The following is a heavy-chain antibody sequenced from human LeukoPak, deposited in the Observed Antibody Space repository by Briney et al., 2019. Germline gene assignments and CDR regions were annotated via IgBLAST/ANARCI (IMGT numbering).Heavy chain of an antibody. J-gene: IGHJ4*02. CDR3: ARGIQLWPTDLDY. CDR1: GYTFTSYG. D-gene: IGHD5-18*01. V-gene: IGHV1-18*01. CDR2: ISAYNGDT. Sequence: ASVKVSCKASGYTFTSYGISYVRLAPGQGLEWMGWISAYNGDTNYAQKFQGRVSMTTDISTNIAYMELSSLRSEDTAVYYCARGIQLWPTDLDYWGQGTLVTVSS.